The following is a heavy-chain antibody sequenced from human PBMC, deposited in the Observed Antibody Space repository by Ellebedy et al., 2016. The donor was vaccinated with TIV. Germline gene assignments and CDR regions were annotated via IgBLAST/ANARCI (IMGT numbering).Heavy chain of an antibody. Sequence: SETLSLTXAVDGGSFSVYYWTWIRQPPGKGLEWIGEINHSGSTNYNPSLKSRVTISVDTSEHQFSLKLNFVTAADTAVYYCARGRGGSYSIPFDYWGQGTLVTVSS. J-gene: IGHJ4*02. CDR3: ARGRGGSYSIPFDY. CDR2: INHSGST. CDR1: GGSFSVYY. D-gene: IGHD1-26*01. V-gene: IGHV4-34*01.